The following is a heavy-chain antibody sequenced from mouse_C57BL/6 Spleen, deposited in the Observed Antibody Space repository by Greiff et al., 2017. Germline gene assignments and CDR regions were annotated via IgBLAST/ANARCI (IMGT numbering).Heavy chain of an antibody. J-gene: IGHJ3*01. D-gene: IGHD2-4*01. CDR3: ARGSPYDYDGSWFAY. CDR1: GYSITSGYY. Sequence: VQLQQSGPGLVKPSQSLSLTCSVTGYSITSGYYWNWIRQFPGNKLEWMGYISYDGSNNYNPSLKNRISITRDTSKNQFFLKLNSVTTEDTATYYCARGSPYDYDGSWFAYWGQGTLVTVSA. V-gene: IGHV3-6*01. CDR2: ISYDGSN.